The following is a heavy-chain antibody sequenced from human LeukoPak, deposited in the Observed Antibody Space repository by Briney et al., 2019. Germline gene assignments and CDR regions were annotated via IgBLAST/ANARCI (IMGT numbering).Heavy chain of an antibody. V-gene: IGHV3-30*03. Sequence: GRSLRLSCAASGFTFSSYGMHWVRQAPGKGLEWVAVISYDGSNKYYADSVKGRFTISRDNSKNTMYLQMGSLRPEDMGVYYCARAFRPASDPHDFYDFWGRGTTVTVSS. J-gene: IGHJ3*01. CDR1: GFTFSSYG. CDR3: ARAFRPASDPHDFYDF. CDR2: ISYDGSNK. D-gene: IGHD3/OR15-3a*01.